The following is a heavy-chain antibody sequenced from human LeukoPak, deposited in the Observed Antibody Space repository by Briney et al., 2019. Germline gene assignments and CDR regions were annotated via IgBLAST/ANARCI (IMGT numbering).Heavy chain of an antibody. D-gene: IGHD3-10*01. J-gene: IGHJ5*02. CDR1: GGSISSDNYF. CDR2: TYASGNT. CDR3: AREGVIYYYGSGTYEGFDP. Sequence: PSETLSLTCTVSGGSISSDNYFWRWIRQPAGKGLEWIGRTYASGNTNYNPSLKSLVTISVDTSKNQFSLKLSSATAADTAVYYCAREGVIYYYGSGTYEGFDPWGQGTLVTVST. V-gene: IGHV4-61*02.